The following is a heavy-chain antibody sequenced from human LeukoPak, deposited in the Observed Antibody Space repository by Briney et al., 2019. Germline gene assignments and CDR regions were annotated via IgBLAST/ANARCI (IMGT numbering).Heavy chain of an antibody. Sequence: PSETLSLTCTVSGGSISSSSYYWGWIRQPPGKGLEWIGSIYYSGSTYYNPSLESRVTISVDTSKNQFSLNLSSVTAADTAVYYCARLPYPYDSSGSPPLDYWGQGTLVTVSS. CDR3: ARLPYPYDSSGSPPLDY. D-gene: IGHD3-22*01. V-gene: IGHV4-39*01. CDR1: GGSISSSSYY. CDR2: IYYSGST. J-gene: IGHJ4*02.